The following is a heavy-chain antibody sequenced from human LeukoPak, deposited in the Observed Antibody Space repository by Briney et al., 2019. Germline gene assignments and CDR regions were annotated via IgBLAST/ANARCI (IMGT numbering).Heavy chain of an antibody. D-gene: IGHD2-21*02. CDR1: GGSISSYY. V-gene: IGHV4-59*12. CDR3: ASVTAIDYYYYYMDV. Sequence: PSQTLSLTCTVSGGSISSYYWSWIRQPPGKGLEWIGYIYYSGSTNYNPSLKSRVTISVDTSKNQFSLKLSPVTAADTAVYYCASVTAIDYYYYYMDVWGKGTTVTISS. CDR2: IYYSGST. J-gene: IGHJ6*03.